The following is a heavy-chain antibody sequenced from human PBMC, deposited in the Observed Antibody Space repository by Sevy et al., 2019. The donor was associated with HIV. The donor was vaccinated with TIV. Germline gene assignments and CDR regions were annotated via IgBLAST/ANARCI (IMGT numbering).Heavy chain of an antibody. CDR2: ISGSGGST. Sequence: GGSLRLSCAASGFTFSSYAMSWVRQAPGKGLEWVSAISGSGGSTYYADSVKGRFTISRDNSKNTLYLQMNSLRAEDTAVYYCAKDQPPKFWSAARGYYYYYGMDVWGQGTTVTVSS. J-gene: IGHJ6*02. D-gene: IGHD3-3*01. V-gene: IGHV3-23*01. CDR1: GFTFSSYA. CDR3: AKDQPPKFWSAARGYYYYYGMDV.